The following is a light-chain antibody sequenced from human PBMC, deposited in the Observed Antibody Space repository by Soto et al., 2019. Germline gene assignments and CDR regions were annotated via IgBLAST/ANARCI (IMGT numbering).Light chain of an antibody. CDR2: GVS. V-gene: IGKV3-20*01. J-gene: IGKJ2*01. CDR1: QTVRASQ. CDR3: HQYSNPSHT. Sequence: ETVLMQSPDTLSLSPGEGATLSCRASQTVRASQLAWYQQKPGQSPRLLIYGVSNRDTDIPDRFGGSGSGTDFTLTISRLEPEDCAVYYCHQYSNPSHTFGQGTKLEIK.